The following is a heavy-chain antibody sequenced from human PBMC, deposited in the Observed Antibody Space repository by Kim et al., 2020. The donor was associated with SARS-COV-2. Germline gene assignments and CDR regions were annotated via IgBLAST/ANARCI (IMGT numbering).Heavy chain of an antibody. V-gene: IGHV3-30*18. CDR3: AKGSSLSSWDYFDY. CDR2: ISYDGSNK. D-gene: IGHD6-13*01. CDR1: GFTFSSYG. J-gene: IGHJ4*02. Sequence: GGSLRLSCAASGFTFSSYGMHWVRPAPGKGLEWVAVISYDGSNKYYADSVKGRFTISRDNSKNTLYLQMNSLRAEDTAVYYCAKGSSLSSWDYFDYWGQG.